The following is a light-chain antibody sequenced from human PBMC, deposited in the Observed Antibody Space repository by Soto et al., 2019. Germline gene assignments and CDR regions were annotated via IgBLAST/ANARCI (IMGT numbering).Light chain of an antibody. CDR2: GVS. CDR1: SSDVGSYNL. J-gene: IGLJ2*01. Sequence: QSALTQPPSASGSPGQSVTISCTGTSSDVGSYNLVSWHQQHPGKAPKVMIYGVSQRPSGVPDRFSGSKSGNTASLTVSGLQAEDEADYYGSSYAGSSVVFGAGTKVTVL. V-gene: IGLV2-8*01. CDR3: SSYAGSSVV.